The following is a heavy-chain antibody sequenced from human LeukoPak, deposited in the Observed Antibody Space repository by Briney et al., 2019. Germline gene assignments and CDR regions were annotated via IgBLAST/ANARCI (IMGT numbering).Heavy chain of an antibody. CDR2: INSDGSDI. D-gene: IGHD2-8*01. CDR1: GFTISSNW. J-gene: IGHJ6*03. CDR3: AKEEICANGVWSSCMDV. Sequence: PGESLRLSCAASGFTISSNWMHWVRRPPGKGLLWVSRINSDGSDISYADSVKGRFTISRDNAKNTLYLQMRSLRVDDTAVYYCAKEEICANGVWSSCMDVWGKGTTVTVSS. V-gene: IGHV3-74*01.